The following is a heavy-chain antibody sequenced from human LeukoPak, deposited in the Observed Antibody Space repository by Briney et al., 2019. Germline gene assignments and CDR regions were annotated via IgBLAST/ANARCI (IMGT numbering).Heavy chain of an antibody. Sequence: GESLKISCKGSGYSFTSYWIGWVRQMPGKGLEWMGIIYPGDSDTRYSPSFQGQVTISADKSISTAYLQWSSLKASDTAMYYCARHWDGKWHYSNYYGGGDAFDIWGQGTMVTVSS. V-gene: IGHV5-51*01. CDR1: GYSFTSYW. J-gene: IGHJ3*02. D-gene: IGHD4-11*01. CDR3: ARHWDGKWHYSNYYGGGDAFDI. CDR2: IYPGDSDT.